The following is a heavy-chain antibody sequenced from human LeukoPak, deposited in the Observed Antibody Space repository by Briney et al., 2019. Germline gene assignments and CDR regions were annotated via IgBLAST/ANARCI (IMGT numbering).Heavy chain of an antibody. CDR1: GYTFTSYA. J-gene: IGHJ5*02. CDR2: SNAGNGNT. V-gene: IGHV1-3*02. Sequence: GASVKVSCKASGYTFTSYAMHWVRQAPGQRLEWMGWSNAGNGNTKYSQEFQGRVTITTDESTSTAYMELSSLRSEDTAVYYCARDLGCSGGSCYPSLYWFDPWGQGTLVTVSS. D-gene: IGHD2-15*01. CDR3: ARDLGCSGGSCYPSLYWFDP.